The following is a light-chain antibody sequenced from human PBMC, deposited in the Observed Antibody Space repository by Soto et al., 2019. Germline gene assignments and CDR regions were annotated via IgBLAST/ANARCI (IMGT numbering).Light chain of an antibody. V-gene: IGLV2-23*02. CDR3: CSYAGSSTPYV. CDR1: SSDVGSYNL. CDR2: EVS. Sequence: QSALTKPASVSRSPGQWITISSTRTSSDVGSYNLVSWYQQHPGKAPKLMIYEVSKRPSGGSNRFSGSKSGNTASLKISDLQAEDEAYYYSCSYAGSSTPYVLGTGTKVTVL. J-gene: IGLJ1*01.